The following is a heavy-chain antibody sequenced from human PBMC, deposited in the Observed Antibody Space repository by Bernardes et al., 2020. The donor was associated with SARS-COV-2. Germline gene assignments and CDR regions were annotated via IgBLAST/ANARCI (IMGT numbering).Heavy chain of an antibody. CDR3: ARGYDYYFDY. Sequence: GESLKISCKGSGYSFTNYWIGWVRQMPGKGLAWMGIIYPDDSHTRYSPSFQGQVTISADKSISTAYLQWSSLKASDTAMYYCARGYDYYFDYWGQGTLVTVSS. D-gene: IGHD3-16*01. CDR2: IYPDDSHT. J-gene: IGHJ4*02. CDR1: GYSFTNYW. V-gene: IGHV5-51*01.